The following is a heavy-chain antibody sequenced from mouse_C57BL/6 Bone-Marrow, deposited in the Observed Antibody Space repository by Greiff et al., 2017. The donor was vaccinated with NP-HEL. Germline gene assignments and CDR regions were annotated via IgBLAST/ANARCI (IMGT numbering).Heavy chain of an antibody. D-gene: IGHD1-1*01. CDR1: GFTFSDYG. CDR2: ISSGSSTI. J-gene: IGHJ1*03. V-gene: IGHV5-17*01. CDR3: ARPHYYGSPYWYFDV. Sequence: EVMLVESGGGLVKPGGSLKLSCAASGFTFSDYGMHWVRQAPEKGLEWVAYISSGSSTIYYADTVKGRFTISRDNAKNTLFLQMTSLRSEDTAMYYCARPHYYGSPYWYFDVWGTGTTVTVSS.